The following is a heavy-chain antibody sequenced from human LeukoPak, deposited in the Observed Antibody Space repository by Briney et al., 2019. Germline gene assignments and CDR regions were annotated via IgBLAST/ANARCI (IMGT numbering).Heavy chain of an antibody. CDR3: AKDPSPQYCSGGSCYSERDYYYYGMDV. J-gene: IGHJ6*02. CDR2: ISYDGSNK. D-gene: IGHD2-15*01. V-gene: IGHV3-30*18. CDR1: GFTFSSYG. Sequence: GRSLRLSCAASGFTFSSYGMHWVRQAPGEGLEWVAVISYDGSNKYYADSVKGRFTISRDNSKNTLYLQMNSLRAEDTAVYYCAKDPSPQYCSGGSCYSERDYYYYGMDVWGQGTTVTVSS.